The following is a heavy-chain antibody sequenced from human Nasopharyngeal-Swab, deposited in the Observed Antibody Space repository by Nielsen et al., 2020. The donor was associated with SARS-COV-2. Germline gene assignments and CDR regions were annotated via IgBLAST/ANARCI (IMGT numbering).Heavy chain of an antibody. D-gene: IGHD3-16*01. CDR3: AKAFGEDQLAEDAFDA. CDR1: GFSFSNYG. V-gene: IGHV3-30*18. Sequence: GRCPRLAWAASGFSFSNYGMHWVRQAPGKGLEWVAVISYDGNIKSYADSVRGRFLISRDNSHNTLYLQMSRLRTEDRAVYYCAKAFGEDQLAEDAFDAWGQGTMVTVSS. CDR2: ISYDGNIK. J-gene: IGHJ3*01.